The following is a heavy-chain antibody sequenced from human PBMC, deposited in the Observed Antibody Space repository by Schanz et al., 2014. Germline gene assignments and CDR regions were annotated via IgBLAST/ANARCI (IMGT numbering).Heavy chain of an antibody. V-gene: IGHV1-46*03. CDR1: GYSFTTYD. CDR2: INPSVGNT. J-gene: IGHJ3*02. CDR3: ARGPSTGAFDI. Sequence: QVQLVQSGAEVKKPGASVRVSCKASGYSFTTYDVNWFRQAPEQGLEWMGLINPSVGNTNYAQKFRGRVTMTRDTSTSTVYMELSSLRSEDTAVYFCARGPSTGAFDIWGQGTMVTVSS.